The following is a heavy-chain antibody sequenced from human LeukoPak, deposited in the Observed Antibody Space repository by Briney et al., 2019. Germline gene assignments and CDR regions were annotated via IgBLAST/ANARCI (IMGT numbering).Heavy chain of an antibody. V-gene: IGHV4-59*01. D-gene: IGHD3-9*01. CDR2: IYYSGST. J-gene: IGHJ3*02. Sequence: SETLSLTCTVSDDSISPYSWSWIRQPPGKGLEWIGYIYYSGSTAYNPSLKSRVTISVDTSRNQFSLKLNSVTAADTAVYFCARCSNNILTGFYHAFDIWGQGTMVIVSS. CDR3: ARCSNNILTGFYHAFDI. CDR1: DDSISPYS.